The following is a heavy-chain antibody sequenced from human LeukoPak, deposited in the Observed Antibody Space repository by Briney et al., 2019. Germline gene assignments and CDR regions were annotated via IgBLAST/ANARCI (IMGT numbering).Heavy chain of an antibody. Sequence: GGSLRLSCAASGFTFSSYSMNWVRQAPGKGLEWVSSISSSSSYIYYADSVKGRFTISRDNAKNSLYLQMNSLRAEDTAVYYCARDPGKIEYSSSYWGQGTLVTVSS. CDR2: ISSSSSYI. V-gene: IGHV3-21*01. CDR1: GFTFSSYS. J-gene: IGHJ4*02. D-gene: IGHD6-6*01. CDR3: ARDPGKIEYSSSY.